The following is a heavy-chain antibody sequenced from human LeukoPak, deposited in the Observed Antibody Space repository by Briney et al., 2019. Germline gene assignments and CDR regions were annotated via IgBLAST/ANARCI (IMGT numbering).Heavy chain of an antibody. CDR3: ARVHGSGSYYTPFFDY. Sequence: SETLSLTCTVSGGSISSYYWSWIRQPPGKGLEWIGYIYYSGSTNYNPSLKSRVTISVDTSKNQFSPKLSSVTAADTAVYYCARVHGSGSYYTPFFDYWGQGTLVTVSS. CDR2: IYYSGST. V-gene: IGHV4-59*01. J-gene: IGHJ4*02. D-gene: IGHD3-10*01. CDR1: GGSISSYY.